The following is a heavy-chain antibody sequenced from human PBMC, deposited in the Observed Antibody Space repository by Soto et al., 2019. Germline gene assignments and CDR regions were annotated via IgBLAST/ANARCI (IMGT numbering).Heavy chain of an antibody. D-gene: IGHD3-10*01. CDR2: INHSGST. J-gene: IGHJ5*02. CDR3: ARSGRGMVRGVIAYNWFDP. V-gene: IGHV4-34*01. Sequence: SETLSLTCAVYGGSFSGYYWSWIRQPPGKGLEWIGEINHSGSTNHNPSLKSRVTISVDTSKNQFSLKLSSVTAADTAVYYCARSGRGMVRGVIAYNWFDPWGQGTLVNVSS. CDR1: GGSFSGYY.